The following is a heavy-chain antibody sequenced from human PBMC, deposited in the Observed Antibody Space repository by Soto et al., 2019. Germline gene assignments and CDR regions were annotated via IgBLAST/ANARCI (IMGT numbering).Heavy chain of an antibody. CDR1: GGSVGSGSYY. CDR2: IFYSGNT. CDR3: ARFRNYYDSDGYVYLFDP. D-gene: IGHD3-22*01. Sequence: QARLQESGPGLVKPSETLSLTCTVSGGSVGSGSYYWSWVRQSPGKRLEWIGHIFYSGNTNYHPSLNSRVTMSVDTAKNQFSLELTSVTAADTAVYYCARFRNYYDSDGYVYLFDPWGQGTLVTVSS. V-gene: IGHV4-61*01. J-gene: IGHJ5*02.